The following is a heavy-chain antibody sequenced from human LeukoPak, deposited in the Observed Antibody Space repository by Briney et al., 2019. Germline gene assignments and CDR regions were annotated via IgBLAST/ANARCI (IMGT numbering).Heavy chain of an antibody. Sequence: GRSLRLSCAASGFTFGSYGMHWVRQAPGKGLEWVAVVSFDGRNKYFGDSVKGRFSISRDNSKNTLSLQMNSLRPEDTAVYYCVKDGHSVTIFDYWGRATMVTLSS. V-gene: IGHV3-30*18. CDR3: VKDGHSVTIFDY. CDR1: GFTFGSYG. J-gene: IGHJ4*02. D-gene: IGHD4-17*01. CDR2: VSFDGRNK.